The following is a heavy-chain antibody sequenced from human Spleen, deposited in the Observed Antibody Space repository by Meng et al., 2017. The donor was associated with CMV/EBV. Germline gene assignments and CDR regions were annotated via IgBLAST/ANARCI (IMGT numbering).Heavy chain of an antibody. CDR3: TRQPRATTYYYHGGWFDP. Sequence: AFSGYHWSWIRQPPGKGLEWIGDVNHSGGTKYNPSFKSRVTISIDTSNNQFSLNLTSVTAADTALYYCTRQPRATTYYYHGGWFDPWGQGTLVTVSS. CDR1: AFSGYH. V-gene: IGHV4-34*01. D-gene: IGHD3-22*01. J-gene: IGHJ5*02. CDR2: VNHSGGT.